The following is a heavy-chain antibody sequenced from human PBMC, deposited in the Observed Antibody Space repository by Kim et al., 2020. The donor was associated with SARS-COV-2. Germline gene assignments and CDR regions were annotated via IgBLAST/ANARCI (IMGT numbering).Heavy chain of an antibody. J-gene: IGHJ4*02. Sequence: PSLKSRVTISVDTSKNQFSLKLSSVTAADTAVYYCARAGGGYSGYDYPNYWGQGTLVTVSS. D-gene: IGHD5-12*01. V-gene: IGHV4-31*02. CDR3: ARAGGGYSGYDYPNY.